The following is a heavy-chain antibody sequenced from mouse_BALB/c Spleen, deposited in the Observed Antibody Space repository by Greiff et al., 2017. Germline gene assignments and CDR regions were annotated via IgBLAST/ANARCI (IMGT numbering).Heavy chain of an antibody. D-gene: IGHD3-2*01. CDR1: GYAFTNYL. CDR3: ARPDSSGPLYAMDY. CDR2: INPGSGGT. J-gene: IGHJ4*01. V-gene: IGHV1-54*01. Sequence: QVQLKQSGAELVRPGTSVKVSCKASGYAFTNYLIAWVKQRPGQGLEWIGVINPGSGGTNYNEKFKGKATLTADKSSSTAYMQLSSLTSDDSAVYFCARPDSSGPLYAMDYWGQGTSVTVSS.